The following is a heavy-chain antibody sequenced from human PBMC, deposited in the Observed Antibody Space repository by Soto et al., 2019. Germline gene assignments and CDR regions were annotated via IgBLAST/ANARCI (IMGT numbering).Heavy chain of an antibody. Sequence: PGESLKISCEASGYSFTTYWISWVRQMPGKGLEWMGAIDPRDSYTKYSPSFQGHVTISVDKSISTAYLQWSSLKASDTAIYYCAREKSDLELFNWLDPWGKGPLVTVSS. D-gene: IGHD1-7*01. V-gene: IGHV5-10-1*01. CDR1: GYSFTTYW. J-gene: IGHJ5*02. CDR3: AREKSDLELFNWLDP. CDR2: IDPRDSYT.